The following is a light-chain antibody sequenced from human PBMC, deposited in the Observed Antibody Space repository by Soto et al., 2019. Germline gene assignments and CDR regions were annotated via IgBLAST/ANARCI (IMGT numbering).Light chain of an antibody. V-gene: IGLV2-11*01. Sequence: LTPPPPVSRAPWQSVTISFPGTRSDVGGYNFVSWYQHPPGKAPKLMLYDVTNRPSGVPDRFSGSKSDNTASLTISGLQAEDEADYYCCSYAGSDTYVFGTGTKVTVL. J-gene: IGLJ1*01. CDR2: DVT. CDR3: CSYAGSDTYV. CDR1: RSDVGGYNF.